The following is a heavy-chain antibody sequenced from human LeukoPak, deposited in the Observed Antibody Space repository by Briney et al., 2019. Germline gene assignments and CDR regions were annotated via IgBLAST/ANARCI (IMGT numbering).Heavy chain of an antibody. CDR1: GYTFTSYG. CDR3: ARDAGDSSSWSPTSLKGY. J-gene: IGHJ4*02. V-gene: IGHV1-18*01. D-gene: IGHD6-13*01. Sequence: ASVKVSCKASGYTFTSYGISWVRQAPGQGLEWMGWISAYNGNTNYAQKLQGRVTMTTDTSTSTAYMELRSLRSDDTAVYYCARDAGDSSSWSPTSLKGYWGQGTLVTVSS. CDR2: ISAYNGNT.